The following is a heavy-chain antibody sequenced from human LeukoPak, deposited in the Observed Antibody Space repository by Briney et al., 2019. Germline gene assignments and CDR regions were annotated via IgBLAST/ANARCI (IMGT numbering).Heavy chain of an antibody. Sequence: SQTLSLTCAISGDSVSSNSVAWNWIRQSPSRGLEWLGRIYYESKWYNDYAVSVERRITINPDTSKNQFSLQLNSMTPEDTAVYYCARWGHSSHVFDVWGQGTVVTVSS. V-gene: IGHV6-1*01. CDR2: IYYESKWYN. CDR1: GDSVSSNSVA. CDR3: ARWGHSSHVFDV. D-gene: IGHD3-16*01. J-gene: IGHJ3*01.